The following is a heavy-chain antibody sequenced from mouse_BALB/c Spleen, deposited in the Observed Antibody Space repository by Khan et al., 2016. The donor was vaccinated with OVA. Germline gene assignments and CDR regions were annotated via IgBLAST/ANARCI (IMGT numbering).Heavy chain of an antibody. CDR1: GYSITSDYA. Sequence: VQLVESGPGLVKPSQSLSLTCTVTGYSITSDYAWNWIRQFPGNKLEWMGFISYSGNTKYNPSLKSRFSITRDTSKNQFFLQLNSVTTEDTATYYCARVYGGDFDYWSQGTSLTVSS. V-gene: IGHV3-2*02. D-gene: IGHD1-1*02. CDR2: ISYSGNT. J-gene: IGHJ2*02. CDR3: ARVYGGDFDY.